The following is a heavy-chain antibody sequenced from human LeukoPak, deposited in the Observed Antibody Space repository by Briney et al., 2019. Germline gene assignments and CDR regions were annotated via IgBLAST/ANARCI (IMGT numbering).Heavy chain of an antibody. CDR2: IIGNGGWA. CDR1: GLTFSSYA. J-gene: IGHJ4*02. CDR3: AKDAGIAVAGPIDY. D-gene: IGHD6-19*01. V-gene: IGHV3-23*01. Sequence: GGSLRLSCAASGLTFSSYAMMWLRQAPGKGLEWVSAIIGNGGWALYADSVKGRFTISRDNTKNTLYLQMSSLRAEDTAVYYCAKDAGIAVAGPIDYWGQGTLVTVSS.